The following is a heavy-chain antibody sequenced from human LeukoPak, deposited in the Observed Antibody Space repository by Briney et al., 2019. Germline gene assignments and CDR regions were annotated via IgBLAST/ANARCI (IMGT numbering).Heavy chain of an antibody. CDR2: IIPILGIA. CDR3: AREIIPKWELRRSVLYYYGMDV. V-gene: IGHV1-69*04. J-gene: IGHJ6*02. D-gene: IGHD1-26*01. CDR1: GGSFSTYA. Sequence: ASVKVSCKASGGSFSTYAVAWVRQAPGQGLEWMGRIIPILGIANYAQKFQGRVTITADKSTSTAYMELSSLTSEDTAVYYCAREIIPKWELRRSVLYYYGMDVWGQGTLVTVSS.